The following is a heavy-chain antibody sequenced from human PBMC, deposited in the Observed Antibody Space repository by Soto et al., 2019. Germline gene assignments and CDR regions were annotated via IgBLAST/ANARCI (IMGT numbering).Heavy chain of an antibody. D-gene: IGHD3-16*02. CDR2: INSGGTVA. J-gene: IGHJ4*02. V-gene: IGHV3-23*01. CDR1: GFTYESYA. CDR3: AISTGGFGGLFVVPSDY. Sequence: EVQLLESGGGLVQPGGSLRLSCAASGFTYESYAMSWVRQAPGKGLEWVSGINSGGTVAHYADSVKGRFAISRDHSKNTLSLEMNSLRADDTGLYYCAISTGGFGGLFVVPSDYWGQGTLVTVSS.